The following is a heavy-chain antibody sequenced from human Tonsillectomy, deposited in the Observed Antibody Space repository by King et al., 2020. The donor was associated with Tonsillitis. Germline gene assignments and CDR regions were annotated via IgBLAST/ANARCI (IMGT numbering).Heavy chain of an antibody. V-gene: IGHV4-30-2*01. D-gene: IGHD6-13*01. CDR3: ARGFAAPRAFDL. CDR1: DGSISSDGYS. CDR2: VYHRGST. J-gene: IGHJ3*01. Sequence: LQLQESGSGLVKPSQTLSLTCAVSDGSISSDGYSWSWIRQPPGKDLEWIGYVYHRGSTYYNPSLKSRVTISIDKSKNQFSLKLTSVIAADTAMYYCARGFAAPRAFDLWGQGTMVTVSS.